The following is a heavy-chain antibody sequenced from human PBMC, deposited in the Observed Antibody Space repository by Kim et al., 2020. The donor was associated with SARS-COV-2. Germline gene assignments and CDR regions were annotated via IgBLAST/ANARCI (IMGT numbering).Heavy chain of an antibody. J-gene: IGHJ5*02. CDR3: ARVGDILTGYKVGNWFDP. V-gene: IGHV4-34*01. CDR2: INHSGST. D-gene: IGHD3-9*01. CDR1: GGSFSGYY. Sequence: SETLSLTCAVYGGSFSGYYWSWIRQPPGKGLEWIGEINHSGSTNYNPSLKSRVTISVDTSKNQFSLKLSSVTAADTAVYYCARVGDILTGYKVGNWFDPWGQGTLVTVSS.